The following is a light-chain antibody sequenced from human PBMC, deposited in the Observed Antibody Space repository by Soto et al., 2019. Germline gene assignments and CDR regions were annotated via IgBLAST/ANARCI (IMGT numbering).Light chain of an antibody. V-gene: IGKV1-33*01. CDR1: QDINNF. CDR3: QQYENLPPT. Sequence: DIQMTQSPSSLSASVGDRITITCQASQDINNFLNWYQQKPGKAPRLLIYDTSNVEGGVPSRFSGTGSGTDFTFTISSLQPEDIATYYCQQYENLPPTFGGGTKVEIK. CDR2: DTS. J-gene: IGKJ4*01.